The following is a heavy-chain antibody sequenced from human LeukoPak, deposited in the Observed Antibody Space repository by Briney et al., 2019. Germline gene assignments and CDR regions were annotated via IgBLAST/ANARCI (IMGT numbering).Heavy chain of an antibody. CDR1: GGTFSSYA. CDR3: ARDFRYCSSTSCYSHDAFDI. V-gene: IGHV1-69*04. Sequence: ASVKVSCKASGGTFSSYAISWVRQAPGQGLEWMGRIIPILGIANYAQKFQGRVTITADKSTSTAYMELSSLRSEDTAVYYCARDFRYCSSTSCYSHDAFDIWGQGTMVTVSS. CDR2: IIPILGIA. J-gene: IGHJ3*02. D-gene: IGHD2-2*01.